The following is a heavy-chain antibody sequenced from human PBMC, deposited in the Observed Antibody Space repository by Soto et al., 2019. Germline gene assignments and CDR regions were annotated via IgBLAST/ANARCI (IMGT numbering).Heavy chain of an antibody. Sequence: ASVKVSCKASGYTFTSYAMHWVRQAPGQRLEWMGWINAGNGNTKYSQKFQGRVTITRDTSASTAYMELSSLRSEDTAAYYCARVLEGDSSSWLGNYYYYGMDVWGQGTTVTVSS. CDR2: INAGNGNT. V-gene: IGHV1-3*01. CDR3: ARVLEGDSSSWLGNYYYYGMDV. J-gene: IGHJ6*02. D-gene: IGHD6-6*01. CDR1: GYTFTSYA.